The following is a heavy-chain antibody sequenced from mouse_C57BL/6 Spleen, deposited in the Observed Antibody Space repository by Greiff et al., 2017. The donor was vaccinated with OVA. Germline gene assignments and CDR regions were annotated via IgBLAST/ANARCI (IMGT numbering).Heavy chain of an antibody. J-gene: IGHJ4*01. CDR1: GYTFTSYW. CDR3: ARESLSYYGYDVRAMDY. Sequence: QVQLQQPGAELVKPGASVTLSCKASGYTFTSYWMHWVKQRPGQGLEWIGMIHPNSGSTNYNEKFKSKATLTVDKSASTAYRQLSSLTSEDSAVYSCARESLSYYGYDVRAMDYWGQGTSVTVSS. D-gene: IGHD2-9*01. V-gene: IGHV1-64*01. CDR2: IHPNSGST.